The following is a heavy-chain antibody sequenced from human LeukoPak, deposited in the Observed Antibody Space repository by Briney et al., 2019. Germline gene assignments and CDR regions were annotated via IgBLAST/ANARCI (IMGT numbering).Heavy chain of an antibody. V-gene: IGHV4-39*02. CDR1: GGSIRTDGSY. CDR3: ARLFTRAWEYRYGMDV. J-gene: IGHJ6*02. D-gene: IGHD1-26*01. Sequence: SETLSLTCTVSGGSIRTDGSYWAWLRQPPGKGLEWIGRIYIDGITHYNSSLQSRVTLSIDTSKNHFSLRLTSVTAADTAVFYCARLFTRAWEYRYGMDVWGQETAVTVSS. CDR2: IYIDGIT.